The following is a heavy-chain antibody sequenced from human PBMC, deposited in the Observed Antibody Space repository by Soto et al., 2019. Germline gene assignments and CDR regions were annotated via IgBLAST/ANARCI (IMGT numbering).Heavy chain of an antibody. Sequence: SVKVSCKASGGTFSSYAISWVRQAPGQGLEWMGGIIPIFGTANYAQKFQGRVTITADKSTSTAYMELSSLRSEDTAVYYCAKEVRPVRPGEYYYYGMDVWGQGTTVTVSS. J-gene: IGHJ6*02. CDR1: GGTFSSYA. CDR3: AKEVRPVRPGEYYYYGMDV. D-gene: IGHD4-17*01. CDR2: IIPIFGTA. V-gene: IGHV1-69*06.